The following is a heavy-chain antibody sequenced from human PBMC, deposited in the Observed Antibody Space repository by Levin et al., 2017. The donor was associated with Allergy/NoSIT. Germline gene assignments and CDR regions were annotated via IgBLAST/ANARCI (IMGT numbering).Heavy chain of an antibody. Sequence: SETLSLTCAVYGGSFSGYYWSWIRQPPGKGLEWIGEINHSGSTNYNPSLKSRVTISVDTSKNQFSLKLSSVTAADTAVYYCARVESLSGGLLNWFDPWGQGTLVTVSS. CDR1: GGSFSGYY. V-gene: IGHV4-34*01. D-gene: IGHD2-15*01. J-gene: IGHJ5*02. CDR3: ARVESLSGGLLNWFDP. CDR2: INHSGST.